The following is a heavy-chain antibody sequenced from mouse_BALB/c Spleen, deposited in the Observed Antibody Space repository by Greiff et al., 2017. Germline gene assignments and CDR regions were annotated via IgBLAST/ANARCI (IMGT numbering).Heavy chain of an antibody. CDR1: GYSITSDYA. CDR3: TRRTGPYWYFDV. Sequence: DVKLVESGPGLVKPSQSLSLTCTVTGYSITSDYAWNWIRQFPGNKLEWMGYISYSGSTSYNPSLKSRISITRDTSKNQFFLQLNSVTTEDTATYYCTRRTGPYWYFDVWGAGTTVTVSS. CDR2: ISYSGST. V-gene: IGHV3-2*02. D-gene: IGHD4-1*01. J-gene: IGHJ1*01.